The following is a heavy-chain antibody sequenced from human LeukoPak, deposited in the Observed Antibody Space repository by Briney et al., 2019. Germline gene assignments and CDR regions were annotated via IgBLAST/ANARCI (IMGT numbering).Heavy chain of an antibody. CDR3: AREGGTLGGDDFWSGYPDY. V-gene: IGHV1-69*01. D-gene: IGHD3-3*01. Sequence: GASVTVSCKASGGTFSSYAISWVRQAPGQGLEWMGGIIPIFGTANYAQKFQGRVTITADESTSTAYMELSSLRSEDTAVYYCAREGGTLGGDDFWSGYPDYWGQGTLVTVSS. CDR1: GGTFSSYA. CDR2: IIPIFGTA. J-gene: IGHJ4*02.